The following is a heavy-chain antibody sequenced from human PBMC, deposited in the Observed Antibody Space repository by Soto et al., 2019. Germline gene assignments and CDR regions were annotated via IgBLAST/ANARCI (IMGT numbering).Heavy chain of an antibody. Sequence: EVQMVETGGGLIQPGGSLRLSCAASGFTVSSNYMSWFRQAPGKGLEWVSVISSGGSTYYADSLRGRFTFSRDNSKSTLYLQTKSLRAEDTAVYYCAREPPATRHCSVVCVQGTTVTVSS. D-gene: IGHD2-15*01. CDR1: GFTVSSNY. CDR3: AREPPATRHCSVV. V-gene: IGHV3-53*02. CDR2: ISSGGST. J-gene: IGHJ6*02.